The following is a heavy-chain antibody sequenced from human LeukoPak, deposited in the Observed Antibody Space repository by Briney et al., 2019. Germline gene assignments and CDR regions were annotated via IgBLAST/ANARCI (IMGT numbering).Heavy chain of an antibody. Sequence: GGSLSLSCAASGFTFSSYGMLWVRQAPGKGLEWVAFIRYDGSNNYYADSVKGRFTISRDNSKNTLYLQMNSLRAEDTAVYSCAKDQWLVLDYWGQGTLVAVSS. CDR2: IRYDGSNN. D-gene: IGHD6-19*01. CDR3: AKDQWLVLDY. V-gene: IGHV3-30*02. J-gene: IGHJ4*02. CDR1: GFTFSSYG.